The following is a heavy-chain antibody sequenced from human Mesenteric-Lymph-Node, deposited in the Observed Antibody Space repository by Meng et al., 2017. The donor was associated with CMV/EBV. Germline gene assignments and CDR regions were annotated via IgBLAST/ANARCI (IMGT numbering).Heavy chain of an antibody. V-gene: IGHV4-34*01. CDR3: AASTLRAPFEF. D-gene: IGHD5/OR15-5a*01. Sequence: LTCTFYGGSFSYYYFNWIRQPPGKVLEWVGEINDSGATNDNPSLNRRVTISVDKSKNQFSLNLTSVTPADTAVYYCAASTLRAPFEFWGQGSLVTVSS. J-gene: IGHJ4*02. CDR1: GGSFSYYY. CDR2: INDSGAT.